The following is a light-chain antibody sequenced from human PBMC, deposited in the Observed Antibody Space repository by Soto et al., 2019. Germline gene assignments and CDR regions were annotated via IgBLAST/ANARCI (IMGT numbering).Light chain of an antibody. V-gene: IGLV2-8*01. CDR3: SSYAGSDNYV. Sequence: QSALTQPASVSGSPGQSITISCTGTSGDIGTYNLVSWYQQHPGRAPKLIIFEVNKRPSGVPDRFSGSKSGNTASLTVSGLQAEDEADYYCSSYAGSDNYVFGTGTKLTVL. J-gene: IGLJ1*01. CDR2: EVN. CDR1: SGDIGTYNL.